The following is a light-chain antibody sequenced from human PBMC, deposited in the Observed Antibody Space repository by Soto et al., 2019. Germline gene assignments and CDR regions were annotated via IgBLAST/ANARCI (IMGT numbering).Light chain of an antibody. CDR1: QTITGTY. J-gene: IGKJ1*01. Sequence: EIVLTQSPGTLSLSPGERATLSCTASQTITGTYLAWYQQKPGQAPRLLIHGASTRATGIPDRFSGGGTGTDFNLNISRVEPEDFAMYYCQQYGRSKRWTFGQGTKVDI. CDR2: GAS. CDR3: QQYGRSKRWT. V-gene: IGKV3-20*01.